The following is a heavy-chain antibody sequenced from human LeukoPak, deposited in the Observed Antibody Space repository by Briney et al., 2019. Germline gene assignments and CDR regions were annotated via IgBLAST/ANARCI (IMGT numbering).Heavy chain of an antibody. CDR1: GYTFTSYG. CDR2: ISAYNGNT. D-gene: IGHD2-15*01. CDR3: ARVTCSSGGSCHFMVY. V-gene: IGHV1-18*04. Sequence: GASVKVSCKASGYTFTSYGISWVRQAPGQGLEWMGWISAYNGNTNYAQKLQGRVTMTTDTSTSTAYMELRSLRSDDTAVYYCARVTCSSGGSCHFMVYWGQGTLVTVSS. J-gene: IGHJ4*02.